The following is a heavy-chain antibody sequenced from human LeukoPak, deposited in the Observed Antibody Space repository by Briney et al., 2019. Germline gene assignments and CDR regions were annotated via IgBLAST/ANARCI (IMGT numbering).Heavy chain of an antibody. D-gene: IGHD2-21*01. J-gene: IGHJ4*02. CDR1: GYTFTSYG. Sequence: ASVKVYCKASGYTFTSYGISWVRQAPGQGLEWMGWISAYNGNANYAQKLQGRVTMTRSTSISTAYMELSSLRFEDTAVYYCTRSVRNGHIDYWGQGTLVTVSS. CDR3: TRSVRNGHIDY. CDR2: ISAYNGNA. V-gene: IGHV1-18*01.